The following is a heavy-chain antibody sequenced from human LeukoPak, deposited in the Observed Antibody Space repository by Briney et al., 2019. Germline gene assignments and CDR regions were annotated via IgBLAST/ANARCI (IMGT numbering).Heavy chain of an antibody. CDR1: GFTSSSYG. J-gene: IGHJ4*02. V-gene: IGHV3-33*01. Sequence: GRSLRLSCATSGFTSSSYGIHWVRQAPGKGMEWVAVVSNDGRNEYYADSVQGRFSISRDNSKNTVYLQMNSLRAEDTAVYYCARDSASTPLDYWGQGTLVTVSS. D-gene: IGHD1-26*01. CDR3: ARDSASTPLDY. CDR2: VSNDGRNE.